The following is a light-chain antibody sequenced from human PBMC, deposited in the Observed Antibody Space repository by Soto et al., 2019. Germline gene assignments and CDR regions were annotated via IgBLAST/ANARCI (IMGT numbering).Light chain of an antibody. V-gene: IGKV1-39*01. CDR1: QSISSY. CDR2: AAS. J-gene: IGKJ4*01. CDR3: QKHDSAPLT. Sequence: DIQMTQSPSSLSASVGDRVTVTCRASQSISSYLNWYQQKPGKAPKLLIYAASSLQSGVPSRFSGSGSGTDFTLTISSLQPEDFATYYCQKHDSAPLTFGGGTKVDIK.